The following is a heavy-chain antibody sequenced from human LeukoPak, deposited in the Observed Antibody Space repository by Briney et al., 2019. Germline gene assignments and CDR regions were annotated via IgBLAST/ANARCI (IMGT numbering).Heavy chain of an antibody. CDR3: AKSGGIMIRGVHY. J-gene: IGHJ4*02. V-gene: IGHV3-23*01. CDR1: GFTFSSYA. CDR2: ISATGGST. D-gene: IGHD3-10*01. Sequence: GGSLRLSCAASGFTFSSYAMSWVRQTPGEGLEWVSGISATGGSTDYADSVKGRFTISRDNSKKTLYLQMNSLRAEDTAVYYCAKSGGIMIRGVHYWGQGTLVTVSS.